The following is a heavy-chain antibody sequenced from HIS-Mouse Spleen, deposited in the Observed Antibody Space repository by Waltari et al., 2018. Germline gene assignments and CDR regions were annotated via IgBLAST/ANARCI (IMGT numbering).Heavy chain of an antibody. CDR2: MRRKMGGT. J-gene: IGHJ4*02. D-gene: IGHD3-10*01. V-gene: IGHV1-2*02. CDR1: GYTFTGYY. CDR3: ARDRRDYYGSGSYYIGGDYYFDY. Sequence: QVQLVQSGAEVKKPVASVKVSCKASGYTFTGYYMHWVRQAPGQGLEWRRLMRRKMGGTKYEQKCKGRGTMTRDTSVSTAYMERSRLGSDDTAVYYCARDRRDYYGSGSYYIGGDYYFDYWGQGTLVTVSS.